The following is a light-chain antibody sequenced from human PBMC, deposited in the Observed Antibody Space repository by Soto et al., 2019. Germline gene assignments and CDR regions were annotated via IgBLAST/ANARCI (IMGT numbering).Light chain of an antibody. J-gene: IGKJ5*01. CDR3: QQYNTWRSIT. V-gene: IGKV3-15*01. Sequence: EIVMTQSPATLSVSPGERATLSCRASQSISARLGWYQQRPGQAHRLLIYGGSNRATGVPARFSGSGSGTEFTLTISSLQSEDFAVYYCQQYNTWRSITFGQGTRLEIK. CDR2: GGS. CDR1: QSISAR.